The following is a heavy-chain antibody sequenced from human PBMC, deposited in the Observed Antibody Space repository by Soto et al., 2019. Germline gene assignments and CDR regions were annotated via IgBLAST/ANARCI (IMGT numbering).Heavy chain of an antibody. Sequence: GASVKVSCKASRYTFTNYGVDWVRQAPGQRLEWIGWINAGNGDTKYSQKFQDRVTITRDTSATTVYMDLSNLRSEDTAVYYCAREASRRDLDYWGQGTLVTVSS. V-gene: IGHV1-3*01. CDR1: RYTFTNYG. J-gene: IGHJ4*02. CDR3: AREASRRDLDY. D-gene: IGHD2-2*01. CDR2: INAGNGDT.